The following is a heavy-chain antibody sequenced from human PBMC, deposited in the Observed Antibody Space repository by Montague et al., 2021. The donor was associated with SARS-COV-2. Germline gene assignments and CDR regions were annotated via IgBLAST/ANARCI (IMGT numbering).Heavy chain of an antibody. CDR3: ARDVPRGGLMWGSILYYYYGMDV. CDR2: SSGSDGGT. J-gene: IGHJ6*02. CDR1: GFTFSNSA. D-gene: IGHD2-8*01. Sequence: SLRLSCAASGFTFSNSAMNWVRQAPGKGLEWVSGSSGSDGGTHYADSVKGRFTISRDNAKNTLYLQMDSLRAEDTAVYYCARDVPRGGLMWGSILYYYYGMDVWGQGTTVTVSS. V-gene: IGHV3-23*01.